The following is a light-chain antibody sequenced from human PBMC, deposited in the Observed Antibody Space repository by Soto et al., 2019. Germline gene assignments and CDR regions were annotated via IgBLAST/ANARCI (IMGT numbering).Light chain of an antibody. Sequence: EIGMTLSPATLSVSPGERATLSCRASQSVSSNLAGYQQKPGQAPRLLIYGASTRATGIPARFSGSGSGTEFTLTISSLQSEEFAVYYCQQYHNWPRGFTFGPGTKVDIK. CDR2: GAS. CDR1: QSVSSN. J-gene: IGKJ3*01. V-gene: IGKV3-15*01. CDR3: QQYHNWPRGFT.